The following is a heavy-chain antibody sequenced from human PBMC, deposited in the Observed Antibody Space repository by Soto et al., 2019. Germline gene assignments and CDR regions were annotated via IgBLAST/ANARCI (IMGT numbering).Heavy chain of an antibody. V-gene: IGHV3-66*01. CDR3: AANRENRDY. J-gene: IGHJ4*02. Sequence: EVQLVESGGGLVQPGGSLRLSCAASGFTVSSNFMSWVRQAPGKGMEWVSVIYSGGSKYYADSVKGRFTISRDNSNNTRYLQMTSLRAEDTAVYYWAANRENRDYWGQGTLVTVSS. CDR2: IYSGGSK. CDR1: GFTVSSNF.